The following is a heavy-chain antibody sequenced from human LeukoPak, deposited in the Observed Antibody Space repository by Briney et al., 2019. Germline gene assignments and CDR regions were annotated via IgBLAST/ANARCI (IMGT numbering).Heavy chain of an antibody. CDR3: AGPSNRHFGY. CDR1: GGSISSYY. CDR2: IYTSGST. V-gene: IGHV4-4*09. Sequence: PSETLSLTCTVSGGSISSYYWSWIRQPPGKGLEWIGYIYTSGSTNYNPSLKSRVTISVDTSKNQFSLKLSSVTAADTAVYYCAGPSNRHFGYWGQGTLVTVSS. D-gene: IGHD3-16*02. J-gene: IGHJ4*02.